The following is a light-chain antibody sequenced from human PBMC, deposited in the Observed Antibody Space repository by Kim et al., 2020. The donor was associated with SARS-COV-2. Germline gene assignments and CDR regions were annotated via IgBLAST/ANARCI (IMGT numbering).Light chain of an antibody. CDR3: QSYDSSNPVV. Sequence: NFMLTQPHSVSESPGKTVTISCTRSSGSIASNYVQWYQLRPGSAPTTVIYEDNQRPSGVPDRFSGSIDNSSNSASLTISGLKTEDEADYYCQSYDSSNPVVFGGGTQLTVL. J-gene: IGLJ2*01. CDR1: SGSIASNY. V-gene: IGLV6-57*04. CDR2: EDN.